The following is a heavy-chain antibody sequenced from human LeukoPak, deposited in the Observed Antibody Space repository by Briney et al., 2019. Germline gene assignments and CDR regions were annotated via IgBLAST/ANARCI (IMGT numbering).Heavy chain of an antibody. D-gene: IGHD4-17*01. CDR3: ARGYGDYASYGMDV. V-gene: IGHV3-30-3*01. CDR2: ISYDGSNK. Sequence: GGSLRLSCAASGFTFSSYAMHWVRQAPGKGLEWVAVISYDGSNKYYADSVKGRFTISRGNSKNTLYLQMNSLRAEDTAVYYCARGYGDYASYGMDVWGQGTTVTVSS. J-gene: IGHJ6*02. CDR1: GFTFSSYA.